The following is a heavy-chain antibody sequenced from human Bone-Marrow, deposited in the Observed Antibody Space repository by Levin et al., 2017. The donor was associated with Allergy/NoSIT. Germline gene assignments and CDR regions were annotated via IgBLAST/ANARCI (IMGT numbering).Heavy chain of an antibody. V-gene: IGHV3-30*01. CDR1: LFTFRIFF. J-gene: IGHJ4*02. CDR2: LSSSGRLK. Sequence: SLLLSFFFFLFTFRIFFIFCVCYSPCPFLSFFSFLSSSGRLKEYADSVKGRFTFSRDNSKNTLDLQMNNVRVEDTGVYYCASGGGWNNHGYALDYWGQGTLVTVSS. CDR3: ASGGGWNNHGYALDY. D-gene: IGHD1/OR15-1a*01.